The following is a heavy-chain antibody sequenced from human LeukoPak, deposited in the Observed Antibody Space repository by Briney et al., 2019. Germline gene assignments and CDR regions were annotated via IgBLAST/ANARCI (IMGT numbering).Heavy chain of an antibody. Sequence: GGSLRLSCAASGITLSDHYMDWVRQAPGKGLQWVSTISVSGENTYYADSVKSRFTISRDISKSTLYLQMNSLRDEDTALYYCAKYGSGTYYNGLHWGQGTLVTVSS. CDR1: GITLSDHY. CDR2: ISVSGENT. V-gene: IGHV3-23*01. J-gene: IGHJ4*02. D-gene: IGHD3-10*01. CDR3: AKYGSGTYYNGLH.